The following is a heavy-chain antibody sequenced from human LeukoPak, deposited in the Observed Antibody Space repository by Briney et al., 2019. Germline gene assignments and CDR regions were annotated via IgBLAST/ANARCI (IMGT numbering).Heavy chain of an antibody. Sequence: GASVKVSCKASGYSFTAWYMHWVRQAPGQGLERMGRINPNGGGTNYAVKFQGRVTMTRDTSISTVYMSLSRLRSDDTAVYYCAPASEAADFWGQGTLVTVSS. CDR2: INPNGGGT. J-gene: IGHJ4*02. CDR3: APASEAADF. V-gene: IGHV1-2*02. D-gene: IGHD2-2*01. CDR1: GYSFTAWY.